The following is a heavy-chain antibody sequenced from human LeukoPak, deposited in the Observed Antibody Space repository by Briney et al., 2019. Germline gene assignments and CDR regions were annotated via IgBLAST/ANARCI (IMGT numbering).Heavy chain of an antibody. CDR2: MNPNSGNT. Sequence: ASVTVSCKASGYPFNTYDINWVRQATGQGLERMGWMNPNSGNTNCAQKFKGRVTMTRDTAMGTAYMELSSLTSEDTAVYYCASEKWVKREGVYYYYGITVWGQGTTVTVSS. J-gene: IGHJ6*02. D-gene: IGHD1-26*01. CDR1: GYPFNTYD. CDR3: ASEKWVKREGVYYYYGITV. V-gene: IGHV1-8*01.